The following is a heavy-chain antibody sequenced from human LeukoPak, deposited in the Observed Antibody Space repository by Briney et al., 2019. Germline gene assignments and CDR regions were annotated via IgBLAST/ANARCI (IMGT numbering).Heavy chain of an antibody. CDR3: ARGDYGDYGGLDY. CDR2: INLSGGST. Sequence: ASVKVSCQASGYTFTSYYMHWVRQAPGQGLEWMGVINLSGGSTSYAQKFQGRVTMTRDTSTSTVYMELSSLRSEDTAVYYCARGDYGDYGGLDYWGQGTLVTVSS. V-gene: IGHV1-46*01. D-gene: IGHD4-17*01. CDR1: GYTFTSYY. J-gene: IGHJ4*02.